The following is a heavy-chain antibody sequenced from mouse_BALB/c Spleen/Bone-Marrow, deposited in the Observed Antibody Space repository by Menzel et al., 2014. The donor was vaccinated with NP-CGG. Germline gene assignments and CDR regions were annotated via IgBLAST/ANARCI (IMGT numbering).Heavy chain of an antibody. D-gene: IGHD2-12*01. Sequence: QVQLQQSGAELVKPGASVKLSCKASGYTFSSDYMYWVKQGPGQGLEWIGEINPSNGGTNFNEKFKSKATLTVDKSSSTAYMQLSSLTSEDSAVYYCTRSRRAMDYWGQGTSVTVSS. V-gene: IGHV1S81*02. CDR3: TRSRRAMDY. J-gene: IGHJ4*01. CDR2: INPSNGGT. CDR1: GYTFSSDY.